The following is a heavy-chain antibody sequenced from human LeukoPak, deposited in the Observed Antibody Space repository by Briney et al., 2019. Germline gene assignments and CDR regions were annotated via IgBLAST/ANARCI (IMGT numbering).Heavy chain of an antibody. CDR2: IYYSGST. CDR3: ARDYIVGATSHYYYMDV. D-gene: IGHD1-26*01. J-gene: IGHJ6*03. CDR1: GGSISSSSYY. V-gene: IGHV4-39*07. Sequence: SETLSLTCTVSGGSISSSSYYWGWIRQPPGKGLEWIGSIYYSGSTYYNPSLKSRVTISVDTSKNQFSLKPSSVTAADTAVCYCARDYIVGATSHYYYMDVWGKGTTVTVSS.